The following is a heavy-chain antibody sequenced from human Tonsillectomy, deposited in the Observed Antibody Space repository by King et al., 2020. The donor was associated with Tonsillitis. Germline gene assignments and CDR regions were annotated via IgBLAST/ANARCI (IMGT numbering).Heavy chain of an antibody. J-gene: IGHJ4*02. Sequence: HVQLVESGGGVVQPGRSLRLSCAASGFTFSSYAMHWVRQAPGKGLEWVAVISYDGSNKYYADSVKGRFTISRDNSKNTLYLQMNSLRVEDTAVYYCARVGRGYSGYDFESLVYPFGYWGQGTLVTVSS. CDR3: ARVGRGYSGYDFESLVYPFGY. D-gene: IGHD5-12*01. CDR2: ISYDGSNK. V-gene: IGHV3-30*04. CDR1: GFTFSSYA.